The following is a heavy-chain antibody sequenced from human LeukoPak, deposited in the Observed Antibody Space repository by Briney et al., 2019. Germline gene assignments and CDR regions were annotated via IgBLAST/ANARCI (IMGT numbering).Heavy chain of an antibody. V-gene: IGHV4-31*03. J-gene: IGHJ5*02. D-gene: IGHD4-11*01. CDR1: GGSISSGGYY. Sequence: SETLSLTCTVSGGSISSGGYYWSWIRQHPGKGLEWIGYIYYSGNTYYSPSLKSRLTISIETSKNQFSLKLRSVTAADTAVYYCARGQDDYSSFYTWFDPWGQGTLVTVSS. CDR3: ARGQDDYSSFYTWFDP. CDR2: IYYSGNT.